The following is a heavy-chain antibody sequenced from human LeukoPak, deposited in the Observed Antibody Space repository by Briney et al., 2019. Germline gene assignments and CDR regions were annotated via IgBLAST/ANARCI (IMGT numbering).Heavy chain of an antibody. Sequence: ETLSLTCAVYGGSFNGYYGSWIRQPPGRGGEWVANINQEGSEKYSVDSVKGRSTICRDNAKNSLYMQVNSHRADDTAVNCCAREYCSDSCGSDYWGQGPLGPFS. CDR2: INQEGSEK. CDR1: GGSFNGYY. D-gene: IGHD3-22*01. CDR3: AREYCSDSCGSDY. V-gene: IGHV3-7*03. J-gene: IGHJ4*02.